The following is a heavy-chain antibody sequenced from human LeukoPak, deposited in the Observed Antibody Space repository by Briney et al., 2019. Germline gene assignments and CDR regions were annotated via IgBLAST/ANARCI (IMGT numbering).Heavy chain of an antibody. CDR3: ARGGSGWYWGLDI. D-gene: IGHD6-19*01. J-gene: IGHJ3*02. CDR2: IIPIFGTA. V-gene: IGHV1-69*01. Sequence: ASVKVSCKASGGTFSSYAISWVRQAPGQGLEWMGGIIPIFGTANYAQKFQGRVTITADESTSTAYMELSSLRSEDPAVYYCARGGSGWYWGLDIWGQGTMVTVSS. CDR1: GGTFSSYA.